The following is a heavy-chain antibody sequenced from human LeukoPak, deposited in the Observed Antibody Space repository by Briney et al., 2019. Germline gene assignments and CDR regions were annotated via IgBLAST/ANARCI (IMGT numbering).Heavy chain of an antibody. CDR1: GFTFSSYA. J-gene: IGHJ4*02. D-gene: IGHD6-6*01. V-gene: IGHV3-30-3*01. CDR3: ARGSRSIAARLGLSY. CDR2: ISYDGSNK. Sequence: GGSLRLSCAASGFTFSSYAMHWVRQAPGKGLEWVAVISYDGSNKYYADSVKGRFTISRDNSKNTLYLQMNSLRAEDTAVYYCARGSRSIAARLGLSYWGQGTLVTVSS.